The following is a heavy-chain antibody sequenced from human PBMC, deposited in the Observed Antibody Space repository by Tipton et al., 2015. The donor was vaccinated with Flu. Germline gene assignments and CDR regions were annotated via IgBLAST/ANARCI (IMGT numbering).Heavy chain of an antibody. Sequence: SLRLSCAASGFTFSVYGMHWVRQVPGKGPEWVALISYDGSSKYYADSVKGRFTISRDNSRNTLDLQMNSLRVEDTAVYYCAGPGHWQDTITWFVDSWGQGALVSVSS. J-gene: IGHJ4*02. CDR1: GFTFSVYG. CDR3: AGPGHWQDTITWFVDS. V-gene: IGHV3-30*03. CDR2: ISYDGSSK. D-gene: IGHD3-10*01.